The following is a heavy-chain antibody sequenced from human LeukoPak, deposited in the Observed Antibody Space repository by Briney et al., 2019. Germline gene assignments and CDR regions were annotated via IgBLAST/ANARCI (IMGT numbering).Heavy chain of an antibody. V-gene: IGHV1-2*02. CDR1: GYTFTGHY. D-gene: IGHD3-22*01. Sequence: ASVKVSCKASGYTFTGHYIHWVRQAPGQGLEWMGWINPNTGDTNYAQKFQGRVTMTRDTSISTAYMELTRLRSDDTAVYYCARGYYDSSAYYPADYWGQGTLVTVSS. CDR3: ARGYYDSSAYYPADY. J-gene: IGHJ4*02. CDR2: INPNTGDT.